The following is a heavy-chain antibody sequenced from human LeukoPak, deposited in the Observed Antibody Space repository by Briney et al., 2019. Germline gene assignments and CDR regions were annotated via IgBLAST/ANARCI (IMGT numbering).Heavy chain of an antibody. CDR3: AKDSPVLTY. Sequence: PGGSLRLSCAASGFTVSSFGMSWVRQAPGKGLEWVSAISGGGGSTYYADSVKGRFTISRDNSKNTLYLQMNSLRAEDTAIYYCAKDSPVLTYWGQGTLVTVSA. V-gene: IGHV3-23*01. CDR2: ISGGGGST. CDR1: GFTVSSFG. J-gene: IGHJ4*02.